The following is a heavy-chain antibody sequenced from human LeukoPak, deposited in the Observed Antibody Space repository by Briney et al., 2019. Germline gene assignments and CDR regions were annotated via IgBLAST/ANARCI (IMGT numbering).Heavy chain of an antibody. CDR1: GFTFSIYA. CDR3: ASALPIDY. CDR2: ISSSSSTI. Sequence: GGSLRLSCAASGFTFSIYAMSWVRQAPGKGLEWVSYISSSSSTIYYADSVKGRFTISRDNAKNSLYLQMNSLRAEDTAVYYCASALPIDYWGQGTLVTVSS. V-gene: IGHV3-48*01. J-gene: IGHJ4*02.